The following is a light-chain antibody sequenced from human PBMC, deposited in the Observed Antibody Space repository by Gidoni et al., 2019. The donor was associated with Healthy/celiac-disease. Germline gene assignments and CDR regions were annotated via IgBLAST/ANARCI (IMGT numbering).Light chain of an antibody. V-gene: IGLV3-1*01. CDR1: KLGDKY. Sequence: SYELTQPPSVSVSPGQTASITCSGDKLGDKYACWYQQKPGQSPVLVIYQDSKRPSGIPERFSGSNSGNTATLTIRGTQAMDEADYYCQAWDSSTGEVVFGGGTKLTVL. J-gene: IGLJ2*01. CDR3: QAWDSSTGEVV. CDR2: QDS.